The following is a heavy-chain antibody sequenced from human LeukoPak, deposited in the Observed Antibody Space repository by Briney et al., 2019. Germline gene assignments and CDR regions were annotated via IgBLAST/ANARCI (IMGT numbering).Heavy chain of an antibody. CDR1: GYTFTSYY. D-gene: IGHD3-3*01. Sequence: ASVKVSCKASGYTFTSYYMHLVRQAPGQGLEWMGIINPSGGSTSYAQKFQGRVTMTRDTSTSTVYMELSSLRSEDTAVYYCARVYYDFWSGYFTTNTGFDYWGQGTLVTVSS. V-gene: IGHV1-46*03. CDR3: ARVYYDFWSGYFTTNTGFDY. CDR2: INPSGGST. J-gene: IGHJ4*02.